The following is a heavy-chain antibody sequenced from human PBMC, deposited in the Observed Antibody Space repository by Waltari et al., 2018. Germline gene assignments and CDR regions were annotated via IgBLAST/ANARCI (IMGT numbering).Heavy chain of an antibody. V-gene: IGHV3-23*01. CDR3: AKGRYTSGWPLDY. CDR2: TSAGGVST. J-gene: IGHJ4*02. Sequence: EVQLLESGGGLAQPGGSLRLSCAASGFTFSNYAMRWVRQAPGKGLEWVSVTSAGGVSTYNPDSVKGRFTISRDSSKSTLYLQMKSLRVEDTAVYYCAKGRYTSGWPLDYWGQGTLVTVSS. D-gene: IGHD6-19*01. CDR1: GFTFSNYA.